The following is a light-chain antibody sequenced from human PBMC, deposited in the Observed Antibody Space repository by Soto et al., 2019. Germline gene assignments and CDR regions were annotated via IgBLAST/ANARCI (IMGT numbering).Light chain of an antibody. CDR3: QQYSFMWT. CDR2: GAS. V-gene: IGKV3-11*01. J-gene: IGKJ1*01. Sequence: EFVLTQSPATLSLSPGERATLSCRASQSVSSYLAWYQQKPGQAPRLLISGASKRATGIPDRFSGSGSGTDFTLTINRLEPEDFAVYYCQQYSFMWTFGQGTKVDI. CDR1: QSVSSY.